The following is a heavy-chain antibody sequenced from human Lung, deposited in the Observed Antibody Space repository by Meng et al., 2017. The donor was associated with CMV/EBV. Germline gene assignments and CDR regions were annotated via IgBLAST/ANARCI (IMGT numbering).Heavy chain of an antibody. V-gene: IGHV3-30*04. CDR3: AWGVVTPGY. D-gene: IGHD4-23*01. J-gene: IGHJ4*02. CDR1: GFTFSNYA. CDR2: ISYDGSNK. Sequence: SLNISCAASGFTFSNYAMHWVRQAPGKGLEWVAVISYDGSNKYFADSVKGRFTISRDNSKNTLYLQMNSLRAEDTAVYYCAWGVVTPGYWGQG.